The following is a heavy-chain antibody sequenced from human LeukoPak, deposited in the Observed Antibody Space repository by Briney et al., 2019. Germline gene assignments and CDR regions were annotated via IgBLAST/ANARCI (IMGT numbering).Heavy chain of an antibody. CDR1: GFTFRNYG. J-gene: IGHJ4*02. CDR3: AKNKDYAFDY. Sequence: GGSLRLSCAASGFTFRNYGIHWVRQAPGKGLEWVAFIRSDGSNQYYADSVKGRFTISRDNSKNTLYPQLNSLRAEDTAVYYCAKNKDYAFDYWGQGTLVTVSS. CDR2: IRSDGSNQ. V-gene: IGHV3-30*02. D-gene: IGHD4-17*01.